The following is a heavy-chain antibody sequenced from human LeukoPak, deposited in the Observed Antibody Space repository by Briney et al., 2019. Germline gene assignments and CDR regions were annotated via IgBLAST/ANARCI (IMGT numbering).Heavy chain of an antibody. J-gene: IGHJ4*02. CDR1: GYTFTSYD. D-gene: IGHD2-15*01. Sequence: GASVKVSCKASGYTFTSYDINWVRQATGQGLEWMGWMNPNSGNTGYAQKFQGRVTMTEDASTDTAYMELSSLRSEDTAVYYCATSVVVVAATPSRFDYWGQGTLVTVSS. CDR3: ATSVVVVAATPSRFDY. V-gene: IGHV1-8*01. CDR2: MNPNSGNT.